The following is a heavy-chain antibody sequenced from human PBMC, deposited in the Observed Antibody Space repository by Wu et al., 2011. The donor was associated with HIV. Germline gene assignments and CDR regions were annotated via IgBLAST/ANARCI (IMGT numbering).Heavy chain of an antibody. CDR3: SRGRGWQERD. J-gene: IGHJ4*02. V-gene: IGHV1-8*02. D-gene: IGHD2-15*01. CDR1: GYTFTGYY. Sequence: QVQLVQSGAEVKKPGASVKVSCKASGYTFTGYYMLWVRQAPGQGLEWMGWINPNSGNTGYAQKFQGRVTMIRNTSISIAYMELSSLRFDDTAVYYCSRGRGWQERDWGQGTLVTVSS. CDR2: INPNSGNT.